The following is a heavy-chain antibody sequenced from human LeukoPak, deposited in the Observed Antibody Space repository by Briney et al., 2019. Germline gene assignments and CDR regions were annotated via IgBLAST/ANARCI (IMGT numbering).Heavy chain of an antibody. Sequence: SQTLSLTCAVSGGSISSGGYSWSWIRQPPGKGLEWIGYINHSGSTYYNPSLKSRVTISVDRSKNQFSLKLSSVTAADTAVYYCARGARGAIDYWGQGTLVTVSS. J-gene: IGHJ4*02. CDR2: INHSGST. CDR3: ARGARGAIDY. V-gene: IGHV4-30-2*01. CDR1: GGSISSGGYS. D-gene: IGHD1-26*01.